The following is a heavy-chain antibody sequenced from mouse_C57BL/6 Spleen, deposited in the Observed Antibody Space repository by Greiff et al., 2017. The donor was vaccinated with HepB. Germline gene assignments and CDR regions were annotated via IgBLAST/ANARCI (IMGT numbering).Heavy chain of an antibody. CDR2: IHPNSGST. V-gene: IGHV1-64*01. J-gene: IGHJ2*01. D-gene: IGHD1-1*01. Sequence: QVHVKQPGAELVKPGASVKLSCKASGYTFTSYWMHWVKQRPGQGLEWIGMIHPNSGSTNYNEKFKSKATLTVDKSSSTAYMQLSSLTSEDSAVYYCARSGTTVVRKDWYFDYWGQGTTLTVSS. CDR3: ARSGTTVVRKDWYFDY. CDR1: GYTFTSYW.